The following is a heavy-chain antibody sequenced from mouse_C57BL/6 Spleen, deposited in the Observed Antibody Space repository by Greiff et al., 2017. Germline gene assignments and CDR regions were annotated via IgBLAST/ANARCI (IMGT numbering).Heavy chain of an antibody. CDR2: ISSGGSYT. CDR3: ARLTMVTTGGDY. V-gene: IGHV5-6*01. Sequence: EVKLMESGGDLVKPGGSLKLSCAASGFTFSSYGLSWVRQTPDKRLEWVATISSGGSYTYYPDSVKGRFTISRDNAKNTLYLQMSSLKSEDTAMYYCARLTMVTTGGDYWGQGTTLTVSS. CDR1: GFTFSSYG. J-gene: IGHJ2*01. D-gene: IGHD2-2*01.